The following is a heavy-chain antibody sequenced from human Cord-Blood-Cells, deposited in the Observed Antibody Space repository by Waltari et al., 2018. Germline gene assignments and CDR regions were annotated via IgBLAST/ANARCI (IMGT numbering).Heavy chain of an antibody. V-gene: IGHV3-30-3*01. CDR2: ISYEGSNK. J-gene: IGHJ4*02. CDR1: GFTFSSYA. CDR3: ARDRSLYGSGMGGDY. D-gene: IGHD3-10*01. Sequence: QVQLVESGGGVVQPGRSLRLSCAASGFTFSSYAMHWVRQAPGKGLGGGAVISYEGSNKYYADSVKGGFTISRDNSKNTLYLQMNGLRAEDTAVYYCARDRSLYGSGMGGDYWGQGTLVTVSS.